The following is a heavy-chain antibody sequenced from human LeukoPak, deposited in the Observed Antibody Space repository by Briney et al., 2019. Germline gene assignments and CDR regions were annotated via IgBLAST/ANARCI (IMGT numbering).Heavy chain of an antibody. CDR3: TSTMVRGVIINY. CDR2: IKTKTDGGAT. J-gene: IGHJ4*02. Sequence: GGSLRLSCAASGFTFSNVYMSWVRQAPGKGLEWVGRIKTKTDGGATDYAAPVKGRFTISRDDSKNTLYLQMNSLKTEDTAVYYCTSTMVRGVIINYWGQGTLVTVSS. CDR1: GFTFSNVY. D-gene: IGHD3-10*01. V-gene: IGHV3-15*01.